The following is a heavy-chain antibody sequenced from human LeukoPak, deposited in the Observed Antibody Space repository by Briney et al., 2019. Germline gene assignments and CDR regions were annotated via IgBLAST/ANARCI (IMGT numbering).Heavy chain of an antibody. Sequence: SVKVSCKASGGTFSSYAISWVRQAPGQGLEWMGGIIPIFGTANYAQKFQGRVTITADESTSTAYMELSSLRSEDTAVYYCASPRALYCSSTSCQTANGAFDIWGQGTMVTVSS. CDR3: ASPRALYCSSTSCQTANGAFDI. D-gene: IGHD2-2*01. V-gene: IGHV1-69*13. CDR2: IIPIFGTA. J-gene: IGHJ3*02. CDR1: GGTFSSYA.